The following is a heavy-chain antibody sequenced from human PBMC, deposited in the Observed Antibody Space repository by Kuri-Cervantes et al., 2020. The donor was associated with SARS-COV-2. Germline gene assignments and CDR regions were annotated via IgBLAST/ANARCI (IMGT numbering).Heavy chain of an antibody. CDR1: GFTFSDYY. J-gene: IGHJ4*02. V-gene: IGHV3-11*01. CDR3: ARDLLIYYDSSGYGY. CDR2: ISSSGSTI. Sequence: LSLTCAASGFTFSDYYMSWIRQAPGKGLERVSYISSSGSTIYYAGSVKGRFTISRDNAKNSLYLQMNSLRAEDTAVYYCARDLLIYYDSSGYGYWGQGTLVTVSS. D-gene: IGHD3-22*01.